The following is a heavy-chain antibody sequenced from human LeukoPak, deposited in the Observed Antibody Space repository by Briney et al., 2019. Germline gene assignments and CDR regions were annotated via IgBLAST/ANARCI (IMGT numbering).Heavy chain of an antibody. CDR3: ARGGPSMIVVVTPFDY. V-gene: IGHV3-74*01. D-gene: IGHD3-22*01. J-gene: IGHJ4*02. Sequence: GGSLRLSCAASGFTFSSYWMHWVRQAPGKGLVWVSRINSDGSSTSYADSVKGRFTISRDNAKNTLYLQMNSLRAEDTAVYYRARGGPSMIVVVTPFDYWGQGTLVTVSS. CDR1: GFTFSSYW. CDR2: INSDGSST.